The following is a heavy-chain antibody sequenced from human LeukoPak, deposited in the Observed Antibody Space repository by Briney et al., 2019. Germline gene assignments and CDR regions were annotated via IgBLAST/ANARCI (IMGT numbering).Heavy chain of an antibody. V-gene: IGHV1-24*01. CDR1: GYTLTELS. CDR3: AKDLWLYYDSSGSRGFDY. CDR2: FDPEDGET. Sequence: ASVKVSCKVSGYTLTELSMHWVRQAPGKGLEWMGGFDPEDGETIYAQKFQGRVTMTEDTSTDTAYMELSSLRAEDTAVYYCAKDLWLYYDSSGSRGFDYWGQGTLVTVSS. D-gene: IGHD3-22*01. J-gene: IGHJ4*02.